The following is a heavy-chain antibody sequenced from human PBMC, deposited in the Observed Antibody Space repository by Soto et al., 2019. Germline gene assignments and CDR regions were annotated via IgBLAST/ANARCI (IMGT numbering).Heavy chain of an antibody. J-gene: IGHJ4*02. Sequence: GGSPRICCAVSGFSFSSYAMHWVRQAPGKGLEYVSAISNNGGSTYYADSVKGRFTISRDNSKNTLYFQMSSLRAEDTALYYCVKAKKTGGSGWYSFDYWGQGT. V-gene: IGHV3-64D*06. D-gene: IGHD6-19*01. CDR2: ISNNGGST. CDR3: VKAKKTGGSGWYSFDY. CDR1: GFSFSSYA.